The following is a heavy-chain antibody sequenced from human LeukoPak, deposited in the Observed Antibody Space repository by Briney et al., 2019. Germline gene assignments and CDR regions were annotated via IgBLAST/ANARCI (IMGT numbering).Heavy chain of an antibody. CDR1: GFTFSTRW. CDR2: MKEDGSEK. J-gene: IGHJ4*02. V-gene: IGHV3-7*03. D-gene: IGHD3-10*01. CDR3: ARGPDYGTRSDYFDY. Sequence: GGSLRLSCAASGFTFSTRWMNWVRQAPGKGLEWVANMKEDGSEKYRVDCMKGRFTISRDNAKNSLYLQMNSLRAEDTAVYYCARGPDYGTRSDYFDYWGQGILVTVSS.